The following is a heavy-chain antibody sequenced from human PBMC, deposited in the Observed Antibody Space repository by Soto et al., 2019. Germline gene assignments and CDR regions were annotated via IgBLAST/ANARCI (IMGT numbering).Heavy chain of an antibody. CDR3: ARDVHGDSSSWYSDYYYGMDV. Sequence: GGSLRLSCAASGFTFSNYEMNWVRQAPGKGLEWISYISSSGKTISYADSVKGRFTISRDNAKNSLYLQMNSLRAEDTAVYYCARDVHGDSSSWYSDYYYGMDVWGQGTTVTVSS. D-gene: IGHD6-13*01. J-gene: IGHJ6*02. CDR1: GFTFSNYE. V-gene: IGHV3-48*03. CDR2: ISSSGKTI.